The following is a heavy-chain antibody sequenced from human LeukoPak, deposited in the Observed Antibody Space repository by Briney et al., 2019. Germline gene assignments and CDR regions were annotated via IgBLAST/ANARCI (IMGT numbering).Heavy chain of an antibody. D-gene: IGHD2-15*01. Sequence: GRSLRLSCAASGFTFSKYGMQWVRQAPGKGLGWVAVIWSDGSDRHYADSVKGRFTISRDNSKNTVSLEMNSLSVEDTAVYYCARDGGCSGGNCYQRFDYWGQGTLVTVSS. CDR2: IWSDGSDR. CDR1: GFTFSKYG. J-gene: IGHJ4*02. V-gene: IGHV3-33*01. CDR3: ARDGGCSGGNCYQRFDY.